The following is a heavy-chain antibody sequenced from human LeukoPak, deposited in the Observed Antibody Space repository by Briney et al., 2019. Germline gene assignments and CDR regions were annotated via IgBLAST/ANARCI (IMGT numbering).Heavy chain of an antibody. CDR1: GASISSSSYY. D-gene: IGHD5-24*01. CDR2: INHSGST. V-gene: IGHV4-39*07. J-gene: IGHJ6*03. CDR3: ARGYNTYMDV. Sequence: SETLSLTCTVSGASISSSSYYWGWIRQPPGKGLEWIGEINHSGSTNYNPSLKSRVTISVDTSKNQFSLKLSSVTAADTAVYYCARGYNTYMDVWGKGTTVTVSS.